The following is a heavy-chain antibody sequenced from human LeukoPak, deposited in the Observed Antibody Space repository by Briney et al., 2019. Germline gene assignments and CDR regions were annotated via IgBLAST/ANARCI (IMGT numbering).Heavy chain of an antibody. CDR2: INPNSGGT. CDR3: ARWGRAVATTAGADY. Sequence: ASVKVSCKASGYTFTGYYMHWVRQAPGQGLEWMGWINPNSGGTNYAQKYQGRVTMTRDTSISTAYMELSRLRSDDTAVYYCARWGRAVATTAGADYWGQGTLVTVSS. V-gene: IGHV1-2*02. J-gene: IGHJ4*02. CDR1: GYTFTGYY. D-gene: IGHD5-12*01.